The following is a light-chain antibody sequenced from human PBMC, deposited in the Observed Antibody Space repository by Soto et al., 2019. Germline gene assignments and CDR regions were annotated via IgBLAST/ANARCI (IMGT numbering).Light chain of an antibody. CDR3: QQYNTFLT. Sequence: EIVLTQSPGTLSLSPGERATLSCRASQSISSSYLGWYQQKPGQGPRLLIYGASSRATGIPDRFSGSGSGTDFTLTISRLQPDDFATYYCQQYNTFLTFGGGTKVDIK. CDR1: QSISSSY. V-gene: IGKV3-20*01. J-gene: IGKJ4*01. CDR2: GAS.